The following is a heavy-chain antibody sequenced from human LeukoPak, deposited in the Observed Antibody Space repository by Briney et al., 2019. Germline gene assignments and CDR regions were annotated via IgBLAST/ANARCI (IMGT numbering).Heavy chain of an antibody. Sequence: GGSLRLSCAASGFTFSSYGMHWVRQAPGKGLEWVAVISYDGSNKYYADSVKGRFTISRDNSKNTLYLQMNSLRAEDTAVYYCAKFSVSYYYYYGMDVWGQGTTVTVSS. CDR1: GFTFSSYG. CDR2: ISYDGSNK. CDR3: AKFSVSYYYYYGMDV. V-gene: IGHV3-30*18. D-gene: IGHD2-8*01. J-gene: IGHJ6*02.